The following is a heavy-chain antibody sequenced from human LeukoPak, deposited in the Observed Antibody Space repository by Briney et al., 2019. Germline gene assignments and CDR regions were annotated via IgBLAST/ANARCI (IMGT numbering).Heavy chain of an antibody. CDR3: ATPGGVAVALMNV. CDR1: GFTFSSYS. J-gene: IGHJ6*04. Sequence: GGSLRLSCAASGFTFSSYSMNWVRQAPGKGLELVSSISSSSSYIYYADSVKGRFTISRDNAKNSLYLQMNSLRAEDTAVYYCATPGGVAVALMNVWGKGTTVTVSS. CDR2: ISSSSSYI. D-gene: IGHD6-19*01. V-gene: IGHV3-21*01.